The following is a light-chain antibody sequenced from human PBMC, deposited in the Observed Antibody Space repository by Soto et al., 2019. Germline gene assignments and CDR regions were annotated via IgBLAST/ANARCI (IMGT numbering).Light chain of an antibody. CDR2: GAS. CDR3: QQYNNRPIT. J-gene: IGKJ5*01. CDR1: QSFSSN. V-gene: IGKV3-15*01. Sequence: EIVMTQSPATLSVSPGERATLSCRASQSFSSNLAWYQQKSCQAPRLLIYGASTRATGIPARFIGSGSGTEFTLTISSLQSEDFADYYCQQYNNRPITFGQRKRLEIK.